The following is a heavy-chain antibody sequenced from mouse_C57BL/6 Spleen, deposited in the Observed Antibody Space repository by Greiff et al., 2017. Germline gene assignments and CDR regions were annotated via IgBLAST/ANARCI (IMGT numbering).Heavy chain of an antibody. V-gene: IGHV1-50*01. Sequence: QVQLQQPGAELVKPGASVKLSCKASGYTFTSYWMQWVKQRPGQGLEWIGEIDPSDSYTNYNQKFKGKATLTVDTSSSTAYMQLSSLTSEDSAVYDCARRYGSSYWYFDVWGTGTTVTVSS. J-gene: IGHJ1*03. CDR3: ARRYGSSYWYFDV. D-gene: IGHD1-1*01. CDR1: GYTFTSYW. CDR2: IDPSDSYT.